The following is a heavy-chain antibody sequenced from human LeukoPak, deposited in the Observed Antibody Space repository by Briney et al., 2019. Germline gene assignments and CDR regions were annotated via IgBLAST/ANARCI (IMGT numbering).Heavy chain of an antibody. CDR3: AKETVAAPPIDY. CDR1: GFTFSSYA. J-gene: IGHJ4*02. V-gene: IGHV3-23*01. D-gene: IGHD6-19*01. CDR2: ISGSAYST. Sequence: GGSLRLSCAASGFTFSSYAMSWVRQAPGKGLEWVSAISGSAYSTYYADSVKGRFTISRDYSKNTLYLQMNSLRAEDTAVYYCAKETVAAPPIDYWGQGTLVTVSS.